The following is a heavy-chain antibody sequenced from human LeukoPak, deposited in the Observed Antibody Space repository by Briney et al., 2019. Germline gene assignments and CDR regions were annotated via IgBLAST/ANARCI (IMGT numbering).Heavy chain of an antibody. J-gene: IGHJ3*02. D-gene: IGHD1-26*01. CDR3: ARDLFGSYLSNAFDI. Sequence: GASVKVSCKASGYIFTSYGISWVRQAPGQGLEWMGWISAYNGNTNYAQKLQGRVTMTTDTSTSTAYMELRSLRSDDTAGYYCARDLFGSYLSNAFDIWGQGTMVTVSS. CDR2: ISAYNGNT. V-gene: IGHV1-18*01. CDR1: GYIFTSYG.